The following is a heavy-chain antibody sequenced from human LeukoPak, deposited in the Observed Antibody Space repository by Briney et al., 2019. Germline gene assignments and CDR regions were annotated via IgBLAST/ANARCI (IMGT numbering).Heavy chain of an antibody. D-gene: IGHD5-18*01. CDR1: GFTFSSYS. CDR2: IVSSGETI. J-gene: IGHJ6*04. CDR3: ARGLRSSGYSYGSRPDV. V-gene: IGHV3-48*01. Sequence: QTGGSLRLSCAASGFTFSSYSMNWVRQAPGKGLEWVSYIVSSGETIYYADSVKGRFTISRDNAKNSLYLQMNSLRAEDTAVYYCARGLRSSGYSYGSRPDVWGKGTTVTVSS.